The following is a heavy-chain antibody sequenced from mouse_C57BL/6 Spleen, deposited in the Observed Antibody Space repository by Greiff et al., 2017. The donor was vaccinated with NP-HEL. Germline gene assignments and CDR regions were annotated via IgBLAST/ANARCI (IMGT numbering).Heavy chain of an antibody. CDR1: GYTFTSYW. J-gene: IGHJ3*01. D-gene: IGHD2-5*01. CDR2: INPSNGGT. CDR3: ARRDYSNFAWFAY. Sequence: VQLQQSGTELVKPGASVKLSCKASGYTFTSYWMHWVKQRPGQGLEWIGNINPSNGGTNYNEKFKSKATLTVDKSSSTASMQLSSLTSEDSAVYYCARRDYSNFAWFAYWGQGTLVTVSA. V-gene: IGHV1-53*01.